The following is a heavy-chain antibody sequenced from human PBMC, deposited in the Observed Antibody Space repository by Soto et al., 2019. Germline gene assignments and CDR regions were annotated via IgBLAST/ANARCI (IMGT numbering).Heavy chain of an antibody. Sequence: GSLRLSCGASEFTFISYAMSWVRQAPGKGLEWVSAISGSGGSTYYADSVKGRFTISRDNSKNTLYLQMNSLRAEDTAVYYCAKDPTSESGRIDYWGQGTLVTVSS. CDR1: EFTFISYA. CDR2: ISGSGGST. D-gene: IGHD3-10*01. CDR3: AKDPTSESGRIDY. V-gene: IGHV3-23*01. J-gene: IGHJ4*02.